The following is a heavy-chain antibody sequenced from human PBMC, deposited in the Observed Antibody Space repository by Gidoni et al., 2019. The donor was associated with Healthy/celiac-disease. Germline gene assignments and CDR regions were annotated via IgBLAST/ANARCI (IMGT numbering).Heavy chain of an antibody. Sequence: EVQLLESGGGLVQPGGSLSLSCAAPGFTFCSYAMSWVRQAPGKGLEWVSDISGSGGRTYYADSVKGRFTISRDKSKSTLYLQMNSLRAEDTAVYYCAKDFFARLPGYWGQGTLVTVSS. D-gene: IGHD3-3*01. V-gene: IGHV3-23*01. CDR2: ISGSGGRT. CDR1: GFTFCSYA. J-gene: IGHJ4*02. CDR3: AKDFFARLPGY.